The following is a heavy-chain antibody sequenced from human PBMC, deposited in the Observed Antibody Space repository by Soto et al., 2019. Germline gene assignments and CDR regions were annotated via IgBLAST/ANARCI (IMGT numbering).Heavy chain of an antibody. V-gene: IGHV1-18*01. J-gene: IGHJ5*02. CDR1: GYTFTSYG. Sequence: ASVKVSCKASGYTFTSYGISWVRQAPGQGLEWMGWISAYNGNTNYAQKLQGRVTMTTDTSTSTAYMELRSLRSDDTAVYYCARDYIVVVVGWFDPWGQGTLVTVSS. D-gene: IGHD2-15*01. CDR2: ISAYNGNT. CDR3: ARDYIVVVVGWFDP.